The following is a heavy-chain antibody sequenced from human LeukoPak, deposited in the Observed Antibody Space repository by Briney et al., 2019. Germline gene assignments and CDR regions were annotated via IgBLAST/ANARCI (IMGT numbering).Heavy chain of an antibody. V-gene: IGHV4-39*01. CDR3: ARRSGHDSWYFDL. Sequence: SETLSLTCTVSGGSISSSSYYWGWIRQPPGKGLEWIGSIYYSGSTYYNPSLKSRVTISVDTSKNQFSLKLSSVTAADTAVYYSARRSGHDSWYFDLWGRGTLVTVSS. CDR2: IYYSGST. D-gene: IGHD5-12*01. CDR1: GGSISSSSYY. J-gene: IGHJ2*01.